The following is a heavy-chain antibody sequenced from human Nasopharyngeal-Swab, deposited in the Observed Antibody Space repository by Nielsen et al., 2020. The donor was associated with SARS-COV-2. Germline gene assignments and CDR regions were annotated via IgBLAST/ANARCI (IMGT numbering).Heavy chain of an antibody. Sequence: VRQAPGQGLEWMGGIIPIFGTANYAQKLQGRVTMTTDTSTSTAYMELRSLRSDDTAVYYCARGGSYLTGPADYWGQGTLVTVSS. CDR2: IIPIFGTA. J-gene: IGHJ4*02. V-gene: IGHV1-69*05. D-gene: IGHD1-26*01. CDR3: ARGGSYLTGPADY.